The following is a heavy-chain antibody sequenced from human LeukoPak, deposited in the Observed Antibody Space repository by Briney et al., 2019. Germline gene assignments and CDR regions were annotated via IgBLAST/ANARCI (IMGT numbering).Heavy chain of an antibody. Sequence: GGSLRLSCAASGFTFSSYSMNWIRQAPGKGLEWVSYISNSGSTIYYADSVKGRFTISRDNAKGSLYLQMNSLRAEDTAVYYCGRGHWGLDYWGQGTLVTVSS. J-gene: IGHJ4*02. CDR1: GFTFSSYS. D-gene: IGHD7-27*01. CDR2: ISNSGSTI. CDR3: GRGHWGLDY. V-gene: IGHV3-48*04.